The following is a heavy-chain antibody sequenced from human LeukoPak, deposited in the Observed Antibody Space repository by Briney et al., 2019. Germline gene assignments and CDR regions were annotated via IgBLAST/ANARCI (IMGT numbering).Heavy chain of an antibody. CDR2: ISSTGNTI. Sequence: PGRSLSLSCAASGLTFTSYEMNWVRQAPGKGPEWVSYISSTGNTIYYADSVKGRFTISRDNAKNSLYLQMNSLRADDTAVYDCARGRQWLVPFDDWGQGTLVTVSS. CDR1: GLTFTSYE. D-gene: IGHD6-19*01. V-gene: IGHV3-48*03. J-gene: IGHJ4*02. CDR3: ARGRQWLVPFDD.